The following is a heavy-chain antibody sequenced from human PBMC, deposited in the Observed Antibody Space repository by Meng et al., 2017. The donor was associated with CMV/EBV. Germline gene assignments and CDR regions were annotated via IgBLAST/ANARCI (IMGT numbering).Heavy chain of an antibody. J-gene: IGHJ4*02. V-gene: IGHV4-34*01. Sequence: QGQRAQLGAGLFEPSGTLSLPCAVYGGSFSGYYWSWIRQPPGKGLEWIGEINHSGSTNYNPSLKSRVTISVDTSKNQFSLKLSSVTAADTAVYYCARVWDSGWDYWGQGTLVTVSS. CDR3: ARVWDSGWDY. CDR1: GGSFSGYY. CDR2: INHSGST. D-gene: IGHD3-22*01.